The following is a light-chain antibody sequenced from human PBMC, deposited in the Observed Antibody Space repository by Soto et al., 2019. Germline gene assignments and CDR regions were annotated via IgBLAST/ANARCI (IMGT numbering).Light chain of an antibody. J-gene: IGLJ2*01. CDR2: DVS. Sequence: QSVLTQPRSVSGSPGQSVTISCTGTSSDVGGYNYVSWYQQHPGKAPKLMIYDVSKRPSGVPDRFTGSKSGNTASLTISGRQAEDEADYYFCSYAGSYTYVVFGGGTKLTVL. V-gene: IGLV2-11*01. CDR3: CSYAGSYTYVV. CDR1: SSDVGGYNY.